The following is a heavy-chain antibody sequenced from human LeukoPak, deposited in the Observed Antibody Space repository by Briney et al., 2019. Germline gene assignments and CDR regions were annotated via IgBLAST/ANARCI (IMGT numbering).Heavy chain of an antibody. D-gene: IGHD5-24*01. J-gene: IGHJ4*02. V-gene: IGHV1-69*13. CDR2: IIPIFGTA. CDR1: GYTFTSYG. CDR3: VRTNRLLTPSRDGGYNDY. Sequence: SVKVSCKASGYTFTSYGISWVRQAPGQGLEWMGGIIPIFGTANYAQKFQGRVTITADESTSTAYMELSSLRSEDTAVYYCVRTNRLLTPSRDGGYNDYWGQGTLVTVSS.